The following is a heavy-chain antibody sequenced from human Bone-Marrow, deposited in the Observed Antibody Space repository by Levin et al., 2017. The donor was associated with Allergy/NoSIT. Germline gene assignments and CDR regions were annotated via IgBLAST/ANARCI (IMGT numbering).Heavy chain of an antibody. V-gene: IGHV3-23*01. CDR1: GFTFSNSP. CDR2: ITGSGDNT. D-gene: IGHD1-26*01. Sequence: GGSLRLSCAASGFTFSNSPMRWVRLAPGKGLEWVSSITGSGDNTYYADSVRGRFTISRDNSKNTLYLQMNSLRAEDTAVYYCARLMGANSNYYMDVWGQGTTVTVSS. J-gene: IGHJ6*02. CDR3: ARLMGANSNYYMDV.